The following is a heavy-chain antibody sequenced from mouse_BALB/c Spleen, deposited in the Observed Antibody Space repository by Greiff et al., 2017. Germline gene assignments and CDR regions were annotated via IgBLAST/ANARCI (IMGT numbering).Heavy chain of an antibody. J-gene: IGHJ2*01. CDR2: ISSGGGST. CDR1: GFAFSSYD. V-gene: IGHV5-12-1*01. D-gene: IGHD2-1*01. Sequence: EVQVVESGGGLVKPGGSLKLSCAASGFAFSSYDMSWVRQTPEKRLEWVAYISSGGGSTYYPDTVKGRFTISRDNAKNTLYLQMSSLKSEDTAMYYCARQNYGNYEEYFDYWGQGTTLTVSS. CDR3: ARQNYGNYEEYFDY.